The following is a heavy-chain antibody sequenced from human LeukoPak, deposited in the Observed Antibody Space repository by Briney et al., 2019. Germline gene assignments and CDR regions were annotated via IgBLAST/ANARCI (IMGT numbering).Heavy chain of an antibody. CDR2: IYYSGST. V-gene: IGHV4-61*01. CDR3: ARGSYDYVWGTVYFDY. Sequence: SETLSLTCTVSGFSISSASYWGWIRQPPGKGLEWIGYIYYSGSTNYNPSLKSRVTISVDTSKNQFSLKLSSVTAADTAVYYCARGSYDYVWGTVYFDYWGQGTLVTVSS. CDR1: GFSISSASY. J-gene: IGHJ4*02. D-gene: IGHD3-16*01.